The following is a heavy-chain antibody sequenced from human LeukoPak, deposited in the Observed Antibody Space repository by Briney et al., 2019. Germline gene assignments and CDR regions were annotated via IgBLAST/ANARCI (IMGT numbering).Heavy chain of an antibody. Sequence: GGSLRLSXAASGFTFSNYWMSWVRQAPGKGLEWVANIKQDGSEKYYVDSVKGRFTISRDNAKNSLYLQMNSLRVEDTAVYYCARRGTFGGNDYWGQGTLVTVSS. CDR1: GFTFSNYW. D-gene: IGHD3-16*01. V-gene: IGHV3-7*01. CDR2: IKQDGSEK. CDR3: ARRGTFGGNDY. J-gene: IGHJ4*02.